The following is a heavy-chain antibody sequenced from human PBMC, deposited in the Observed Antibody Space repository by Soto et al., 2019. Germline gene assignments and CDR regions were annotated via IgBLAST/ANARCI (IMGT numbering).Heavy chain of an antibody. CDR3: ARDLRGSSWFGMDV. D-gene: IGHD6-13*01. Sequence: GGSLRLSCAASGFTVSSNYMSWVRQAPGKGLEWVSIIYSGGITYYADSVKGRFTMSRDNSKNTLYLQMNSLRAEDTAVYYCARDLRGSSWFGMDVWGQGTTVTVSS. V-gene: IGHV3-53*01. J-gene: IGHJ6*02. CDR2: IYSGGIT. CDR1: GFTVSSNY.